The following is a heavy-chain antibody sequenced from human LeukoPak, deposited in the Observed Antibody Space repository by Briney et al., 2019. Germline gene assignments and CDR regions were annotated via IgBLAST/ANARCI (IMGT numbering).Heavy chain of an antibody. J-gene: IGHJ3*02. V-gene: IGHV3-7*01. Sequence: PGGSLRLSCAASGFTFSSYWMSWVRQAPGKGLEWVANIKQDGSEEYYVDSVKGRFTISRDNAKNSLYLQMNSLRAEDTAVYYCARDRFLEWLLSAFDIWGQGTMVTVSS. CDR1: GFTFSSYW. CDR3: ARDRFLEWLLSAFDI. D-gene: IGHD3-3*01. CDR2: IKQDGSEE.